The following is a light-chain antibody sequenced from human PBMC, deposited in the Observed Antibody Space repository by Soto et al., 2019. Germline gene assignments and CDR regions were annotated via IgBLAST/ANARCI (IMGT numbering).Light chain of an antibody. CDR1: QSVSSNS. J-gene: IGKJ4*01. V-gene: IGKV3-20*01. CDR3: QQYGSSPLT. Sequence: EIVLTQSPGTLSVSPGERATLSCRASQSVSSNSLAWYQQKFRQPPRLLIYGASSRATGIPDRFSGSGSGTDFILTISRLEPEDFAVYFCQQYGSSPLTFGGGTKVDIK. CDR2: GAS.